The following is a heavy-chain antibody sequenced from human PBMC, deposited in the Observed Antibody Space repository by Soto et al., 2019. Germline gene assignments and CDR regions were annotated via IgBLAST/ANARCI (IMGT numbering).Heavy chain of an antibody. D-gene: IGHD3-10*01. CDR3: ARVLVRGVITYYYYYGMDV. CDR1: VGSFSGYY. J-gene: IGHJ6*01. V-gene: IGHV4-34*01. CDR2: INHSGST. Sequence: PSETLSITCAFYVGSFSGYYWGWIRQPPGKGLEWIGEINHSGSTNYNPSLKSRVTISVDTSKNQFSLKLSSVTAADTAVYYCARVLVRGVITYYYYYGMDVWGQGTTVTVSS.